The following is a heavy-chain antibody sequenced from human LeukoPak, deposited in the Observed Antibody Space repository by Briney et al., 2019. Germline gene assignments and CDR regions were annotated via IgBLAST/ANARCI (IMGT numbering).Heavy chain of an antibody. Sequence: GRSLRLSCAASGFTFSSYAMHWVRQAPGKGLEWVAVISYDGSNKYYADSVKGRFTISRDNSKNTLYLQMNSLRAEDTAVYYCARAVRRYGMDVWGQGTTVTVSS. J-gene: IGHJ6*02. CDR2: ISYDGSNK. V-gene: IGHV3-30-3*01. CDR3: ARAVRRYGMDV. CDR1: GFTFSSYA.